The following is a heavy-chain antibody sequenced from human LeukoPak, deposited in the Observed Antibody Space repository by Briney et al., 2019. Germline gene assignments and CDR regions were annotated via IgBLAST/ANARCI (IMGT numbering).Heavy chain of an antibody. V-gene: IGHV3-23*01. D-gene: IGHD6-19*01. CDR1: GFTFSNYG. Sequence: GGTLRLSCAASGFTFSNYGLSWVRQAPGKGLEWVSGITGSGGSTYYADSVKGRFTISRDNSKNTLYLQMSSLRADDTAVYYCAKDTSGWPIDYWGQGTLVTVSS. CDR2: ITGSGGST. CDR3: AKDTSGWPIDY. J-gene: IGHJ4*02.